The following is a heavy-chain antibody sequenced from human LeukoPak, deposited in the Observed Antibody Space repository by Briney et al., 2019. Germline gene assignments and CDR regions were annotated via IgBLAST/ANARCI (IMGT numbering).Heavy chain of an antibody. J-gene: IGHJ4*02. V-gene: IGHV1-8*01. CDR2: MNPNSGNT. CDR3: ARRSDYYDSSAYVY. D-gene: IGHD3-22*01. Sequence: ASVKVSCKASGYTFTSYDINWVRQATGQGLEWMGWMNPNSGNTGYAQKFQGRVTITRDASISTAYMELSNLRSEDTAVYYCARRSDYYDSSAYVYWGQGTLVTVSS. CDR1: GYTFTSYD.